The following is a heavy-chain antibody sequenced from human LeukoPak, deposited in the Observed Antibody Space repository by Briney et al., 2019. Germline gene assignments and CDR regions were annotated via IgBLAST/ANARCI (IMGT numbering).Heavy chain of an antibody. J-gene: IGHJ3*02. CDR2: IYYSGST. CDR3: ARHRAPFDYYDSSGYYPGSAFDI. Sequence: PSETLSLTCTVSGGSISSSSYYWGWIRQPPGKGLEWIGSIYYSGSTYYNPSLKSRVTIPVDTSKNQFSLKLSSVTAADTAVYYCARHRAPFDYYDSSGYYPGSAFDIWGQGTMVTVSS. CDR1: GGSISSSSYY. V-gene: IGHV4-39*01. D-gene: IGHD3-22*01.